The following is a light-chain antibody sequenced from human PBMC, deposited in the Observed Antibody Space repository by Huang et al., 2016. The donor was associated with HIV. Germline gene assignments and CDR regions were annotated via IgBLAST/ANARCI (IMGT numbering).Light chain of an antibody. CDR3: QQRSNWGSA. CDR1: QSVSRY. V-gene: IGKV3-11*01. Sequence: EIVLTQFPATLSLSPGERATLSRRASQSVSRYVAWYQHKPGQAPRLLIYDGSNQASGIPAGLNGSGSGTDFTLTISSLEPEDFAVYCYQQRSNWGSAFGPGTKVGI. J-gene: IGKJ3*01. CDR2: DGS.